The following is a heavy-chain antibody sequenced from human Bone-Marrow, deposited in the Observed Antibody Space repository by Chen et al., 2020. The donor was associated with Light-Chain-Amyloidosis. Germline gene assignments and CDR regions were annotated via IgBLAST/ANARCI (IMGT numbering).Heavy chain of an antibody. D-gene: IGHD3-10*01. CDR2: VSGSTVST. V-gene: IGHV3-23*04. J-gene: IGHJ4*02. CDR1: GFNFGSFG. CDR3: TRKGGYFDF. Sequence: EVQLVESGGGLVQPGGSLRLSCATSGFNFGSFGMSWVRQAPGKGLEWVSTVSGSTVSTYYAGAVKGRFIISRDNSKSTLYLQMNSLRAGDTAVYFCTRKGGYFDFWGQGSLVTVSS.